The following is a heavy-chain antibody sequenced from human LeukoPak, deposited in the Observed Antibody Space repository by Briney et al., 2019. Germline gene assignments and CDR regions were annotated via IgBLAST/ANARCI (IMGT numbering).Heavy chain of an antibody. Sequence: SETLSLTCTVSGGSISSGDYYWSWIRQPPGKGLEWIGYIYYSGSTYYNPSLKSRVTISVDTSKNQFSLKLSSVTSAETAVYYCDMENSGSYHSHCFDYWGQGTLVTVSS. CDR3: DMENSGSYHSHCFDY. V-gene: IGHV4-30-4*08. CDR1: GGSISSGDYY. D-gene: IGHD1-26*01. CDR2: IYYSGST. J-gene: IGHJ4*02.